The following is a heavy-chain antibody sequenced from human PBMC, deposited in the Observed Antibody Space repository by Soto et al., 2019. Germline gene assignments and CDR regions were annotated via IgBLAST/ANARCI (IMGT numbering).Heavy chain of an antibody. D-gene: IGHD6-19*01. V-gene: IGHV2-5*02. Sequence: QITLRESGPALVKPTQTLTLTCTFSGFSLSTNGVAVGWIRQPPGKALEWLALIFCDDDARYSPSLKSRLTITKDTSKNLVVLIMTNMDPVDTGTYYCTNTSGHSSTGAANWGQGTQVTVSS. CDR2: IFCDDDA. CDR3: TNTSGHSSTGAAN. J-gene: IGHJ4*02. CDR1: GFSLSTNGVA.